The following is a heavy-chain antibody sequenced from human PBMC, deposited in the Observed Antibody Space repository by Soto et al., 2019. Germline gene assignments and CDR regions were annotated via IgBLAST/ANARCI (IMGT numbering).Heavy chain of an antibody. CDR2: ISGSGGST. V-gene: IGHV3-23*01. CDR1: GFSFSSYA. D-gene: IGHD3-10*01. J-gene: IGHJ4*02. Sequence: ESGGGLVQPGGSLRLSCAASGFSFSSYAMSWVRQTPGKGLEWVSGISGSGGSTNYADSVKGRFTISRDNSKNTLYLQMNSLRAEDTAVYYCANGWFGDLLFDYWGQGTLVTVSS. CDR3: ANGWFGDLLFDY.